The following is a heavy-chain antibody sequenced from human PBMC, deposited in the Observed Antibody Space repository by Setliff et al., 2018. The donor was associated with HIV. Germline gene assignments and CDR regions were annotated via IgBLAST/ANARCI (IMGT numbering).Heavy chain of an antibody. D-gene: IGHD2-2*01. CDR1: RFSFKTYG. CDR3: AKEDQRVTSVDY. V-gene: IGHV3-30*02. J-gene: IGHJ4*02. Sequence: GSLRLSCTASRFSFKTYGMHWVRQAPGKGLEWVAFIRLDGSDKFYADSVKGRFTISRDNSKNTLFLQMNSLRSGDTAVYYCAKEDQRVTSVDYWGQGTPVTVSS. CDR2: IRLDGSDK.